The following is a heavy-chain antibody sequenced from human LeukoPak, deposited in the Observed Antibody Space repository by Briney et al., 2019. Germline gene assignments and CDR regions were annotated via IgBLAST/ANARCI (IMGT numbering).Heavy chain of an antibody. CDR1: GYTFSSYG. Sequence: ASVKVSCKASGYTFSSYGISWVRQAPGQGLEWMGCISAYNGNTNYAQKFQGRVTMITDTSSSTAYMELRSLRSDDTAVYYCARDGFFGSGIVGAFDIWGQGTMVTVSS. V-gene: IGHV1-18*01. J-gene: IGHJ3*02. CDR2: ISAYNGNT. CDR3: ARDGFFGSGIVGAFDI. D-gene: IGHD3-10*01.